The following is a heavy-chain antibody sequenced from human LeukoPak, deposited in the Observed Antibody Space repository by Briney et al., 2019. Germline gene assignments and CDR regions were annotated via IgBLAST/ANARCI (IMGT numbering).Heavy chain of an antibody. CDR2: IIPILGIA. V-gene: IGHV1-69*04. Sequence: SVKVSCKASGGTFSSYAISWVRQAPGQGLEWMGRIIPILGIANYAQKFQGRVTITADKSTSTAYMELSSLRSEDTAVYYCARDLVTTVTNSLFNRPVAFGIWGQGTMVTVSS. CDR1: GGTFSSYA. J-gene: IGHJ3*02. CDR3: ARDLVTTVTNSLFNRPVAFGI. D-gene: IGHD4-17*01.